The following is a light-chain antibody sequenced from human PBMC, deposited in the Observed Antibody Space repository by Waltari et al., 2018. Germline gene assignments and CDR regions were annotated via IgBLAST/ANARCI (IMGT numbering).Light chain of an antibody. J-gene: IGKJ1*01. CDR1: QSVSSN. Sequence: AMTQSPATLSASRGERATLSCRASQSVSSNLAGFQQKPRQTPSLLIYGASTRAPGIPARFSGSGSGTEVTRTISSLQSEDFAVDYCQQYNNWPPWTFGQGTKVEIK. V-gene: IGKV3-15*01. CDR3: QQYNNWPPWT. CDR2: GAS.